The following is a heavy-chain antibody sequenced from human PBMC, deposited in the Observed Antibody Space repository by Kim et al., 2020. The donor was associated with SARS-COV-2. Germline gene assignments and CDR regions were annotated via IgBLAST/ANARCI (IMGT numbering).Heavy chain of an antibody. CDR3: ASSSLTLLWFGELRGATYYYGMDV. Sequence: SVKVSCKASGGTFSSYAISWVRQAPGQGLEWMGGIIPIFGTANYAQKFQGRVTITADESTSTAYMELSSLRSEDTAVYYCASSSLTLLWFGELRGATYYYGMDVWGQGTTVTVSS. V-gene: IGHV1-69*13. CDR2: IIPIFGTA. D-gene: IGHD3-10*01. CDR1: GGTFSSYA. J-gene: IGHJ6*02.